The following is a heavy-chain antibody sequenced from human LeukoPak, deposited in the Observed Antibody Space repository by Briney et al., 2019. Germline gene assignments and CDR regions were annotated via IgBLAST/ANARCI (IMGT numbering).Heavy chain of an antibody. D-gene: IGHD2-21*02. CDR1: GFTFSSYA. CDR3: ARVALAYCGGDCYSGSRLDY. V-gene: IGHV3-30*04. Sequence: GGSLRLSCAASGFTFSSYAMHWVRQAPGKGLEWVAVISYDGSNKYYADSVKGRFTISRDNSKNTLYLQMNSLRAKDTAVYYRARVALAYCGGDCYSGSRLDYWGQGTLVTVSS. J-gene: IGHJ4*02. CDR2: ISYDGSNK.